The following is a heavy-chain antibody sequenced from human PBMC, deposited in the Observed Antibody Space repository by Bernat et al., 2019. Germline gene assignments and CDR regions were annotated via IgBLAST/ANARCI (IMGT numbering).Heavy chain of an antibody. CDR1: GGSFSGYY. Sequence: QVQLQQWGAGLLKPSETLSLTCAVYGGSFSGYYWSWIRQPPGKGLEWIGEINHSGSTNYNPSLKSRVTISVDTSKNQFSLKLSSVTAADTAVYYCARIRGRAARRAFDIWGQGTIVTDAS. D-gene: IGHD6-6*01. J-gene: IGHJ3*02. V-gene: IGHV4-34*01. CDR2: INHSGST. CDR3: ARIRGRAARRAFDI.